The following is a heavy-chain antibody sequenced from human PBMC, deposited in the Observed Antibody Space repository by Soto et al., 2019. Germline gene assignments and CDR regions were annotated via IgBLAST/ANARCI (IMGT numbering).Heavy chain of an antibody. Sequence: SETLSLTCTVSGGSISSNIYYWGWIRQPPGKGLEWIGNIHYSGSTYYDSSLKSRVTISVDTSKNQFSLKLSSVTAADTAMYYCARERPTLLWFGEQNWFDPWGQGTLVTSPQ. V-gene: IGHV4-39*02. J-gene: IGHJ5*02. CDR2: IHYSGST. CDR3: ARERPTLLWFGEQNWFDP. CDR1: GGSISSNIYY. D-gene: IGHD3-10*01.